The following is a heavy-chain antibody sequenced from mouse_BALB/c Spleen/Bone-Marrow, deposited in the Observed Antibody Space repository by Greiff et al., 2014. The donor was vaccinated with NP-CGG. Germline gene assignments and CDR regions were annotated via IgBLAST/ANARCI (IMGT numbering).Heavy chain of an antibody. CDR2: SRNKAKYYTT. CDR3: ARDVGYGNYFVY. D-gene: IGHD2-10*02. CDR1: GFTFSDFY. Sequence: VKLMESGGGLVQPGDSLRLSCATSGFTFSDFYMERVRQPPGKRLEWIAASRNKAKYYTTEYSASVKGRFIVSRDTSQSVLYLQMNALRAEDTAIYYCARDVGYGNYFVYWGQGTLVTVSA. V-gene: IGHV7-1*02. J-gene: IGHJ3*01.